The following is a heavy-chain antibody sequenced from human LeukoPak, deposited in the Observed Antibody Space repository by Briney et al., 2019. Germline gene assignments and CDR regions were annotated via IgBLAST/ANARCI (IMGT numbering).Heavy chain of an antibody. CDR3: ARVRGYCSSTGCARHFDY. CDR1: GYTFTSYY. D-gene: IGHD2-2*01. V-gene: IGHV1-46*01. J-gene: IGHJ4*02. CDR2: INPSGGST. Sequence: GASVKVSCKASGYTFTSYYMHWVRQAPGQGLEWMGIINPSGGSTSYAQKFQGRVTMTRDMSTSTVYMELSSLRSEDTAVYYCARVRGYCSSTGCARHFDYWGQGTLVTVSS.